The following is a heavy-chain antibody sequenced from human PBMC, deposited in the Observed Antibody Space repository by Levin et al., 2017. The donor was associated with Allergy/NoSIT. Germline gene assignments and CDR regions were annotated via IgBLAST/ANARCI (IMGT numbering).Heavy chain of an antibody. V-gene: IGHV3-7*01. Sequence: SCAASGFTSSSSWMSWVRQAPGKGLEWVANINQDGSEKYSVDSVKGRFTISRDNAKNSLYLQMNSLRAEDTAVYYCARDQSGYSYGYVNHWFDPWGQGTLVTVSS. CDR3: ARDQSGYSYGYVNHWFDP. CDR2: INQDGSEK. CDR1: GFTSSSSW. J-gene: IGHJ5*02. D-gene: IGHD5-18*01.